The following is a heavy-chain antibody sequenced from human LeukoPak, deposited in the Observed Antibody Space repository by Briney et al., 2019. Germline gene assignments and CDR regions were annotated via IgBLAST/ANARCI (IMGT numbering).Heavy chain of an antibody. CDR2: IKTSGGNT. D-gene: IGHD3-9*01. CDR3: ARGAPDFDVLTGYPRYHYYYGMDV. V-gene: IGHV1-46*01. J-gene: IGHJ6*02. Sequence: ASVKVSCKASGYMFTSQYMHWARQAPGQGLEWMGIIKTSGGNTAYAQKFQGRFIVTRDTSSSTVYMELSSLRSEDTAVYFCARGAPDFDVLTGYPRYHYYYGMDVWGQGTTVTVSS. CDR1: GYMFTSQY.